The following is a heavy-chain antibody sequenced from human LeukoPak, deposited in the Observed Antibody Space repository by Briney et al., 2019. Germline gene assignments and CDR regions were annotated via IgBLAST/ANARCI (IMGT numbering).Heavy chain of an antibody. CDR2: IIPIFGTA. V-gene: IGHV1-69*13. J-gene: IGHJ4*02. CDR1: RGTFSSYA. Sequence: ASVKVSCKASRGTFSSYAITWVRQAPGQGLEWMGGIIPIFGTANYAQKFQGRVTITADEFTSTAYMELSSLRSDDTAVYYCARDLGYDILTGNDYWGQGTLVTVSS. D-gene: IGHD3-9*01. CDR3: ARDLGYDILTGNDY.